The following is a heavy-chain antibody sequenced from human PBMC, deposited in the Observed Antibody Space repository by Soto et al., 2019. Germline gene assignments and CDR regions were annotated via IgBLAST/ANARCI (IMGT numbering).Heavy chain of an antibody. CDR1: GFTSSSYW. D-gene: IGHD2-8*01. J-gene: IGHJ4*02. CDR3: ARGVNGYDYVDY. V-gene: IGHV3-74*01. CDR2: INRDGSRK. Sequence: EVQLVESGGNLLQPGGSLRLSCAASGFTSSSYWMHWVRQAPGKGLVWVSRINRDGSRKDYADSVKGRFAVSKDNAKNPVLLQMNSLRADDTAVYYCARGVNGYDYVDYWGQGTLVTVSS.